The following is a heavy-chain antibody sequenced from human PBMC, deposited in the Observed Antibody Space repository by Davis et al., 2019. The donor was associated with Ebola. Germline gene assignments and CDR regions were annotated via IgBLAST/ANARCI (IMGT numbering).Heavy chain of an antibody. CDR2: IYYSGST. J-gene: IGHJ6*02. V-gene: IGHV4-31*03. CDR3: ARGTGLQYYYYGMDV. Sequence: SETLSLTCTVSGGSISSSSYYWGWIRQHPGKGLEWIGYIYYSGSTYYNPSLKSRVTISVDTSKNQFSLKLSSVTAADTAVYYCARGTGLQYYYYGMDVWGQGTTVTVSS. D-gene: IGHD4-11*01. CDR1: GGSISSSSYY.